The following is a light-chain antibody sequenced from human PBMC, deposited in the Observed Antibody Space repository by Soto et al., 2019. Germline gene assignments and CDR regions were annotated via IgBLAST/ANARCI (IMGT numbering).Light chain of an antibody. Sequence: DIQMTQSPSSLSASVGDRVTITCRASQSISSYLNWYQQKPGKAPKLLIYAASSLQSGVPSRFSGSESGTDFTLTISSLQPEDFATYYCQPSYSTPYTFGQGTKLEIK. CDR3: QPSYSTPYT. CDR1: QSISSY. CDR2: AAS. J-gene: IGKJ2*01. V-gene: IGKV1-39*01.